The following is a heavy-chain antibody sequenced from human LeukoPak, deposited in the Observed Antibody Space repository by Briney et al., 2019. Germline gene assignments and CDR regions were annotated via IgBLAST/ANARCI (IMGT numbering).Heavy chain of an antibody. D-gene: IGHD3-10*01. Sequence: GSLRLSCAASGFTFRSYAMSWVRQAPGKGLEWVSVISGSGGSTYYADSVKGRFTISRDNSKNTLYLQMNSLRAEDTAVYYCAKEIASGIEGWFDPWGQGSLVTVSS. J-gene: IGHJ5*02. V-gene: IGHV3-23*01. CDR2: ISGSGGST. CDR1: GFTFRSYA. CDR3: AKEIASGIEGWFDP.